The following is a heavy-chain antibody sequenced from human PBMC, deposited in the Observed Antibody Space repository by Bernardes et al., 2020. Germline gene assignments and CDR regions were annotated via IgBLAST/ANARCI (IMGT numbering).Heavy chain of an antibody. CDR3: ARGANTVNRYYYYYYMDV. D-gene: IGHD4-17*01. J-gene: IGHJ6*03. CDR2: ISAYNGNT. CDR1: GYTFTSYG. V-gene: IGHV1-18*01. Sequence: ASVKVSCKASGYTFTSYGISWVRQAPGQGLEWMGWISAYNGNTNYAQKLQGRVTMTTDTSTSTAYMELRSLRSDDTAVYYCARGANTVNRYYYYYYMDVWGKGTTVTVSS.